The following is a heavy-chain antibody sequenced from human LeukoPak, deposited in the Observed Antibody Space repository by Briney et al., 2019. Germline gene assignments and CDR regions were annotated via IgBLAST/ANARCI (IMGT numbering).Heavy chain of an antibody. CDR1: GYTFSSYG. Sequence: ASVKVSCKTSGYTFSSYGISWVRQAPGQGLEWMGWISGSDGNTNYAQKFLGRVTMTADTSTSTAYMELRSLTSDDTAVYYCARSGRGTYYYFDLWGQGTLVTVSS. D-gene: IGHD3-10*01. J-gene: IGHJ4*02. CDR2: ISGSDGNT. V-gene: IGHV1-18*01. CDR3: ARSGRGTYYYFDL.